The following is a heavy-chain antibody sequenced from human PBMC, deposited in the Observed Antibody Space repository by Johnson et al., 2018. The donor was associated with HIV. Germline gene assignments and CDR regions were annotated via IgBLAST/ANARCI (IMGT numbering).Heavy chain of an antibody. D-gene: IGHD3-16*01. CDR2: IYSGGTT. CDR3: ARGGSDAFDI. V-gene: IGHV3-53*01. J-gene: IGHJ3*02. Sequence: VQLVESGGGLIQPGGSLRLSCVASGFTVRSNYMSWVRQAPGKGLEWVSVIYSGGTTSYADSVKGRFTISRDNAKKSLYVQMKSLRAADTALYYCARGGSDAFDIWGQGTMVTVSS. CDR1: GFTVRSNY.